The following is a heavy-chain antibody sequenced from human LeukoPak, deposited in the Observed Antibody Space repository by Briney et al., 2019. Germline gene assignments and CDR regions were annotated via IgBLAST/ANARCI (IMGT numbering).Heavy chain of an antibody. J-gene: IGHJ5*02. CDR1: GESFSGYY. V-gene: IGHV4-34*01. Sequence: PSETLSLTCAVYGESFSGYYWSWIRQPPGKGLEWIGEINHSGSTNYNPSLTSRVTISLDTSKNQFSLKLSSVTAADTAVYYCARLGVYSNYWFDPWGQGTLVSVSS. D-gene: IGHD4-4*01. CDR2: INHSGST. CDR3: ARLGVYSNYWFDP.